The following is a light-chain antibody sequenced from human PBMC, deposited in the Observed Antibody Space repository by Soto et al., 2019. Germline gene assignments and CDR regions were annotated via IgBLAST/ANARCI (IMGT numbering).Light chain of an antibody. J-gene: IGLJ3*02. Sequence: QAVVTQEPSLTVSPGGTVTLTCGSSTGAVTSGHWPYWFQQKPGQVPTPLIYDTSNKYSWTPARFSGSLLGSTPALVLSGAQPEDEAAYYCSLSYSGVRVFGGGTKLTVL. CDR2: DTS. V-gene: IGLV7-46*01. CDR3: SLSYSGVRV. CDR1: TGAVTSGHW.